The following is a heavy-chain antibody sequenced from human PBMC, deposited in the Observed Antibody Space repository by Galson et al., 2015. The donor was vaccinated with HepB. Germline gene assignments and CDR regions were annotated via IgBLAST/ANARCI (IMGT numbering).Heavy chain of an antibody. V-gene: IGHV3-33*01. J-gene: IGHJ6*02. Sequence: SLRLSCAASGFTFSSYGLHWARQAPGKGLEWVALIRHDGSSKYYGDSVKGRFTISRDNSKNTLFLQMNSLRAEDTAVYYCAREVVPAFGYYGVDVWGQGTTVTVSS. CDR2: IRHDGSSK. CDR1: GFTFSSYG. CDR3: AREVVPAFGYYGVDV. D-gene: IGHD2-2*01.